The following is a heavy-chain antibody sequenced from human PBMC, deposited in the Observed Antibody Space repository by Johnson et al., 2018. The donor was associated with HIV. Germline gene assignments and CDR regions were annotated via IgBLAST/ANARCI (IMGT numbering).Heavy chain of an antibody. J-gene: IGHJ3*02. Sequence: QVQLVESGGGVVQPGRSLRLSCAASGFTFSSYGMHWVRQAPGKGLEWVGVIWFDGSNKYYGDSVKGRFTISRDNSKNTLYLQMNSLRAEDTAVYYCARGGAAAGPDAFDIWGQGTMVTVSS. CDR3: ARGGAAAGPDAFDI. D-gene: IGHD6-13*01. CDR2: IWFDGSNK. V-gene: IGHV3-33*01. CDR1: GFTFSSYG.